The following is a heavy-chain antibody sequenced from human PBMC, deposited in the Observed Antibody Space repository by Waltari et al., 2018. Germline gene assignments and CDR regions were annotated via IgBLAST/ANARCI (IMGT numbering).Heavy chain of an antibody. J-gene: IGHJ5*02. V-gene: IGHV4-34*01. CDR2: INHDGGT. CDR1: GGSFSGYY. CDR3: AIRRCSVTNCYMRNWFDP. D-gene: IGHD2-2*02. Sequence: QVQLQQWGAGLLKPSETLSLTCAVYGGSFSGYYWTWLRQPPGKGPEWIGEINHDGGTSYNPSLKSRATISVDTSKNQLSLILNSVTAADTAVYYCAIRRCSVTNCYMRNWFDPWGQGILVTVSS.